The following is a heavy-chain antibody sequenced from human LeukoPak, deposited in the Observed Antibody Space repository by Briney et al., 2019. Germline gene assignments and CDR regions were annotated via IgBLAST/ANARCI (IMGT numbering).Heavy chain of an antibody. D-gene: IGHD5-24*01. Sequence: GGSLRLSCAASGFTFSSYWMSWDRQAPGKGLEWVANIKQDGSEKYYVDSVKGRFTISRDNAKNSLYLQMNSLRAEDTAIYYCTRVGYIDEGIDYWGQGTLVTVSS. CDR1: GFTFSSYW. J-gene: IGHJ4*02. CDR3: TRVGYIDEGIDY. CDR2: IKQDGSEK. V-gene: IGHV3-7*04.